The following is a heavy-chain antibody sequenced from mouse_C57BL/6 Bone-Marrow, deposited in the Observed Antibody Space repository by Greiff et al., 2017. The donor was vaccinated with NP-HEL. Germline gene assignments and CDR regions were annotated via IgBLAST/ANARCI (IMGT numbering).Heavy chain of an antibody. D-gene: IGHD2-4*01. J-gene: IGHJ1*03. CDR1: GYTFTSYW. CDR3: ARGPYDYDVDWYFDV. V-gene: IGHV1-69*01. CDR2: IDPSDSYT. Sequence: QVQLQQSGAELVMPGASVKLSCKASGYTFTSYWMHWVKQRPGQGLEWIGEIDPSDSYTNYNQKFKGKSTLTVDKSSSTAYMQLSSLTSEDSAVYYCARGPYDYDVDWYFDVWGTGTTVTVSS.